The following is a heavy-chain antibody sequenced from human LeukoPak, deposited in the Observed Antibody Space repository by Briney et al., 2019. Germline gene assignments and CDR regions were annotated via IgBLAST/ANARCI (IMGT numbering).Heavy chain of an antibody. CDR1: GFTFSDYA. CDR3: AKGSSSGWPYFFDN. CDR2: FSGIGGST. V-gene: IGHV3-23*01. J-gene: IGHJ4*02. Sequence: PGGSLRLSCGASGFTFSDYAMSWVRQAPGKGLEWVSTFSGIGGSTYYADSVKGRFTISRDNSKTTLYLEMNSLRADDTAVYYCAKGSSSGWPYFFDNWGQGTLVTVSS. D-gene: IGHD6-19*01.